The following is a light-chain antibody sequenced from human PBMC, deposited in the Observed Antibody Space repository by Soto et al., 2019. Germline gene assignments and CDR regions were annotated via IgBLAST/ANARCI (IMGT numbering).Light chain of an antibody. J-gene: IGKJ4*01. CDR1: QSVNIY. CDR3: QQRSNWRVT. Sequence: EIVWTQSPATLSLSPGERAKLSCRASQSVNIYLAWYQQKTGHAPRLVIYDASNRATGIPARFSGIVSGTDFTLTISRLEPEDSAVYYGQQRSNWRVTFCGVTKVDIK. CDR2: DAS. V-gene: IGKV3-11*01.